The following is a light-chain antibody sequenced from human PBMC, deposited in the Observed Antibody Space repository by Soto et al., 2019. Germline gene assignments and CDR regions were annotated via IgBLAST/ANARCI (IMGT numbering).Light chain of an antibody. V-gene: IGKV1-5*03. Sequence: DIQMTQSPSTLSASVGDRVTITCRASQSISSGLAWYQQKPGKAPKLLIYKASSLESGVPSRFSGSGSGTEFTLTISSLQPDDFATYYCQQYSSYSQTFGQGTKVEIK. CDR2: KAS. CDR1: QSISSG. J-gene: IGKJ1*01. CDR3: QQYSSYSQT.